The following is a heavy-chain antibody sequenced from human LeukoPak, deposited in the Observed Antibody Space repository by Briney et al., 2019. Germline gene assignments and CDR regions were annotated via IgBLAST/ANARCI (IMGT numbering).Heavy chain of an antibody. CDR1: GFTFSTYA. CDR2: INNSGAGT. J-gene: IGHJ4*02. CDR3: ARESSGWSKDY. Sequence: GGSLRLSCAASGFTFSTYAMTWVRQAPGKGLEWVSTINNSGAGTYHADSVKGRFTISRDNAKNSLYLQMNSLRAEDTAVYYCARESSGWSKDYWGQGTLVTVSS. V-gene: IGHV3-23*01. D-gene: IGHD6-19*01.